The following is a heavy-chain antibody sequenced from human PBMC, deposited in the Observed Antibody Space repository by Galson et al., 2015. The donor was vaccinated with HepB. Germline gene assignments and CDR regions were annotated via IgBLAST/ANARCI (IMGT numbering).Heavy chain of an antibody. Sequence: SVKVSCKAAGYTFTSNGISWVRQAPRRGLEWVGWISANSGKTTYAWRLLGRLTSTTDTSTSTADMELRSLRSDDTAIYYCARDRSHSLDIWGQATLVTVSS. CDR3: ARDRSHSLDI. CDR2: ISANSGKT. V-gene: IGHV1-18*04. D-gene: IGHD2-15*01. CDR1: GYTFTSNG. J-gene: IGHJ4*02.